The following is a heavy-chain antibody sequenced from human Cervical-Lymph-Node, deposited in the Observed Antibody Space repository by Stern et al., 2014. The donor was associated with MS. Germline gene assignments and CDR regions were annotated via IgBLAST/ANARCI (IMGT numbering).Heavy chain of an antibody. J-gene: IGHJ4*02. CDR1: GFTFTSYG. CDR3: VKRGITEVRGVRLGDY. D-gene: IGHD3-10*01. CDR2: ISYEGSDT. Sequence: VQLVESGGGVVQPGRSLRLTCTVSGFTFTSYGMHWVRQAPGPGLEWVSVISYEGSDTYDAESVKGRVTISRDNSKNTLYLEMRSLRPEDTAVYYCVKRGITEVRGVRLGDYWGPGTLVIVSS. V-gene: IGHV3-30*18.